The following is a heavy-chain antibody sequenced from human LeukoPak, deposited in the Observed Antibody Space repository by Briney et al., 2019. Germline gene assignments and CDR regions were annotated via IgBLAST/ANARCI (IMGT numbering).Heavy chain of an antibody. CDR3: ARVLGYCSGGGCSEYFQH. Sequence: SETLSLTCAVYGGSFSGYYWSWIRQPPGKGLEWIGEINHSGSTNYNPSLNSRVTISVDTSKNQFSLKLSSVTAADTAVYYCARVLGYCSGGGCSEYFQHWGQGTLVTVSS. D-gene: IGHD2-15*01. J-gene: IGHJ1*01. CDR1: GGSFSGYY. CDR2: INHSGST. V-gene: IGHV4-34*01.